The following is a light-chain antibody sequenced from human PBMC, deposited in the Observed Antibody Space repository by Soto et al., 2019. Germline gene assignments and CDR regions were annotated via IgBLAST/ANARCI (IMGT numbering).Light chain of an antibody. CDR1: SIDVGGYNY. CDR3: SSYTSSSTRV. V-gene: IGLV2-14*01. Sequence: QSALTQPASVSGSPGQSITISCTGTSIDVGGYNYVSWYQQHPCKAPKLMIYXXXXXXXXXXXXXXXSKSGNTASLTISGXXXXXXXXXYCSSYTSSSTRVFGTGTKVTVL. CDR2: XXX. J-gene: IGLJ1*01.